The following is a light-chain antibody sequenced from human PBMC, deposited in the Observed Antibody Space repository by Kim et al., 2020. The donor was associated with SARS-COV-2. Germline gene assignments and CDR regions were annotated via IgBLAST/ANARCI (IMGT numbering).Light chain of an antibody. V-gene: IGKV3-20*01. CDR3: QQYGSSPRYT. J-gene: IGKJ2*01. CDR1: QSVSSIY. Sequence: SPGERPTLSCRASQSVSSIYLAWYQQKPGQAPRLLIYGASSRATGIPDRFSGSGSGTDFTLTISRLEPEDFAVYYCQQYGSSPRYTFGQGTKLEIK. CDR2: GAS.